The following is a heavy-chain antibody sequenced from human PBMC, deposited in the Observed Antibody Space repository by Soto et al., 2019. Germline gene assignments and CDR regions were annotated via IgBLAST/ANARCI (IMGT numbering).Heavy chain of an antibody. CDR3: AATSVGATPEYYYYYYGMDV. D-gene: IGHD1-26*01. V-gene: IGHV1-58*01. J-gene: IGHJ6*02. CDR1: GFTFTSSA. CDR2: IVVGSGNT. Sequence: SVKVSCKASGFTFTSSAVQWVRQARGQRLEWIGWIVVGSGNTNYAQKFQERVTITRDMSISTAYMELSSLRSEDTAVYYCAATSVGATPEYYYYYYGMDVWGQGTTVTVSS.